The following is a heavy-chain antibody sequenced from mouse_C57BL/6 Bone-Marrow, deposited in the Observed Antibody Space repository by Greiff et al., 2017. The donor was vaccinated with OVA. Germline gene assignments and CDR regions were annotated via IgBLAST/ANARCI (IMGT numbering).Heavy chain of an antibody. CDR1: GYAFSSSW. CDR3: AGFSNYEWFAY. D-gene: IGHD2-5*01. J-gene: IGHJ3*01. CDR2: IYPGDGDT. V-gene: IGHV1-82*01. Sequence: VQLQQSGPELVKPGASVKISCKASGYAFSSSWMNWVKQRPGKGLEWIGRIYPGDGDTNYNGKFKGKATLTADKSSSTAYMQLSSLTSEDSAVYFCAGFSNYEWFAYWGQGTLVTVSA.